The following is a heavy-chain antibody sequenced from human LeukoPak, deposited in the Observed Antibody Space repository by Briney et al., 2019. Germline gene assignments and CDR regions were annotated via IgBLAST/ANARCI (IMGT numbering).Heavy chain of an antibody. D-gene: IGHD3-22*01. Sequence: SETLSLTCAVYGGSFSGYYWSWIRQPAGKGLEWIGRIYTSGSTNYNPSLKSRVTISVDTSKNQFSLKLSSVTAADTAVYYCARVVDYDSSGYPGAFDIWGQGTMVTVSS. CDR2: IYTSGST. CDR1: GGSFSGYY. V-gene: IGHV4-59*10. J-gene: IGHJ3*02. CDR3: ARVVDYDSSGYPGAFDI.